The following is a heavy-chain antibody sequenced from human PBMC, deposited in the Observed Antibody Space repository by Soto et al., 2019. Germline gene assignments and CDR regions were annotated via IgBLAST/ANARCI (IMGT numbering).Heavy chain of an antibody. CDR2: IYSGGTY. CDR3: AGSKDRNAFDM. V-gene: IGHV3-53*04. CDR1: GFSVSATKY. Sequence: EVQLVESGGGLVQPGGSLRLSCVASGFSVSATKYMNWLRQAPDKGLEWVSVIYSGGTYYYADSVKGRLTISRHDSKNTLYLQMDSLRPEDTALYFCAGSKDRNAFDMWGQGTMVTVSS. J-gene: IGHJ3*02.